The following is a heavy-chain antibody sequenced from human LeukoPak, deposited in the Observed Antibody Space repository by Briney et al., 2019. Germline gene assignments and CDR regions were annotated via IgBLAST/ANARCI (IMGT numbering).Heavy chain of an antibody. CDR2: IYYSGST. CDR3: ARPGFSGYSSGPDAFDI. D-gene: IGHD6-19*01. J-gene: IGHJ3*02. Sequence: SETLSLTCTVSGGSISSYYWSWIRQPPGKGLEWIGYIYYSGSTYYNPSLKSRVTISVDTSKNQFSLKLSSVTAADTAVYYCARPGFSGYSSGPDAFDIWGQGTMVTVSS. V-gene: IGHV4-59*12. CDR1: GGSISSYY.